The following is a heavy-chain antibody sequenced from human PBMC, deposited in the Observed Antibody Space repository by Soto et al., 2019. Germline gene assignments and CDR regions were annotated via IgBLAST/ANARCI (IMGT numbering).Heavy chain of an antibody. V-gene: IGHV4-4*02. CDR3: ARASRGELSYDAFDI. CDR2: VYHSGPT. D-gene: IGHD3-16*02. J-gene: IGHJ3*02. Sequence: KSSETLSLTCVVSGGSISGSHWWSWVRQFPGMGLEWIGEVYHSGPTNYNPSFKSRVTLSADKSKNQLSLKLTSVTAADTAVYYCARASRGELSYDAFDIWGQGTMVTVSS. CDR1: GGSISGSHW.